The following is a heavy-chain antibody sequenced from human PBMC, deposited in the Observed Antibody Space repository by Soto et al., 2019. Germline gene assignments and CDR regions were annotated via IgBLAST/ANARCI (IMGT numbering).Heavy chain of an antibody. Sequence: GGSLRLSCAASGFTFSRDAGTWVRQAPGKGLEWVSVISGSGGSTYYADSVKGRFTISRDNSKNTVYLQMNSLRAEDTAVYYCAKDRLEGYSYGYCFDSWGQGTVVTVSS. J-gene: IGHJ4*02. D-gene: IGHD5-18*01. CDR1: GFTFSRDA. V-gene: IGHV3-23*01. CDR3: AKDRLEGYSYGYCFDS. CDR2: ISGSGGST.